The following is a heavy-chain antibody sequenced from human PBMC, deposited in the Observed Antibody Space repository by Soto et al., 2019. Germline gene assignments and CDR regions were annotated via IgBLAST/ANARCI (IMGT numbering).Heavy chain of an antibody. CDR2: IHDFGRT. V-gene: IGHV4-61*10. D-gene: IGHD1-26*01. CDR1: GGSLKSSSYY. Sequence: PSETLSLPCTVSGGSLKSSSYYWSWIRQPTGKGLEWIGCIHDFGRTKYNPSLESRVVISVDTSKNQFSLKVPSGTAADTAIYFCARGGSYVRFDSWGQGARVTVSS. J-gene: IGHJ4*02. CDR3: ARGGSYVRFDS.